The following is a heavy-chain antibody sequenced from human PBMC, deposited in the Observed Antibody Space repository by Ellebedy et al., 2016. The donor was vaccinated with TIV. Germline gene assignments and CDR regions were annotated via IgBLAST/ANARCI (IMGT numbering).Heavy chain of an antibody. D-gene: IGHD5-18*01. J-gene: IGHJ4*02. CDR3: ARVDTSMITDY. CDR1: GYPFTNYY. CDR2: INPSGART. V-gene: IGHV1-46*01. Sequence: AASVKVSCKASGYPFTNYYIHWVRQAPGQRLEWMGVINPSGARTTYAQQFQGRVTLPRDTSTSTVSMELSSLRLDDTAVYYCARVDTSMITDYWGQGTLVTVSS.